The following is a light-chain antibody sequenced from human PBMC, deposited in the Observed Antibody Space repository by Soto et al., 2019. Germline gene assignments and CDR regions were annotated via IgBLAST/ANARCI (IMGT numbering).Light chain of an antibody. CDR3: SSYTSSSTLL. J-gene: IGLJ1*01. CDR1: SSDVGGYNY. Sequence: QSALTQPASVSGSHGQSITISCTGTSSDVGGYNYVSWYQQHPGKAPKLTIYDVSNRPSGVSNRFSGSKSGNTASLTISGLQAEDEADYYCSSYTSSSTLLFGTGTKVTVL. CDR2: DVS. V-gene: IGLV2-14*01.